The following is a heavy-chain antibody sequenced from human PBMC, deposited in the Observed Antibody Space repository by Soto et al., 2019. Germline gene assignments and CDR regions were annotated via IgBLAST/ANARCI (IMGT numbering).Heavy chain of an antibody. CDR1: GFTVSSNY. CDR2: IYSGGST. CDR3: AAIWFGESLGWFDP. V-gene: IGHV3-53*04. J-gene: IGHJ5*02. Sequence: PGGSLSLSCAASGFTVSSNYMSWVRRAPGKGLEWVSVIYSGGSTYYADSVKGRFTISRHNSKNTLYLQMNSLRAEDTAVYYCAAIWFGESLGWFDPWGQGTLVTVSS. D-gene: IGHD3-10*01.